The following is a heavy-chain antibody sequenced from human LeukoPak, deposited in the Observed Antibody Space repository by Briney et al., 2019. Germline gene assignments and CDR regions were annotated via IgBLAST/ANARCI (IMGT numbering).Heavy chain of an antibody. CDR3: ARGDYGEESDAFDI. J-gene: IGHJ3*02. CDR2: ISYDGSNK. V-gene: IGHV3-30-3*01. CDR1: GFTFSSYA. D-gene: IGHD4-17*01. Sequence: GGSLRLSCAASGFTFSSYAMHWVRQAPGKGLEWVAVISYDGSNKYYADSVKGRFTISRDNSKNTLYLQMNSLRAEDTAVYYCARGDYGEESDAFDIWGQGTMVTVSS.